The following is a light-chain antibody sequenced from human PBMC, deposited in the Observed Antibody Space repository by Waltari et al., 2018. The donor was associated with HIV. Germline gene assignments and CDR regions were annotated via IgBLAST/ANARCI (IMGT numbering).Light chain of an antibody. CDR3: HSYFSSLRASV. Sequence: QSVLTQPPSVSGAPGQRVPISCTGNNSNIGAGYDVHWYQQLPGTAPKVVMYRYTIRPSGIPDRFAGTTSDTSASLSITGLQTEDEADYYCHSYFSSLRASVFGGGTKLTVL. CDR2: RYT. J-gene: IGLJ2*01. V-gene: IGLV1-40*01. CDR1: NSNIGAGYD.